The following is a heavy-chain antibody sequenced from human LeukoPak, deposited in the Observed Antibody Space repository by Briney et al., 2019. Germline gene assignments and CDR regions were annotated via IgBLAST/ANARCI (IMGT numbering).Heavy chain of an antibody. D-gene: IGHD4-23*01. J-gene: IGHJ4*02. V-gene: IGHV3-7*01. CDR1: GFTFSSYW. CDR2: IKQDGSNK. Sequence: GGSLRLSCAASGFTFSSYWMNWVRQAPGKGLEWVANIKQDGSNKYYADSVKGRFTISRDNSKNTLYLQMNSLRAEDTAVYYCAKDHGYGGNFDYWGQGTLVTVSS. CDR3: AKDHGYGGNFDY.